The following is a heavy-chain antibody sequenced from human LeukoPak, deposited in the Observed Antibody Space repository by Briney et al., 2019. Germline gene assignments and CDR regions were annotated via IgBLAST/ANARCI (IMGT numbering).Heavy chain of an antibody. Sequence: GGSLRLSCAASGFTFSSYAMHWVRQAPGKGLEWVAVISYDGSNKYYADSEKGRFTISRDNSKNTLYLQMNSLRAEDTAVYYCARSGDYLDYWGQGTLVTVSS. D-gene: IGHD4-17*01. CDR1: GFTFSSYA. CDR3: ARSGDYLDY. CDR2: ISYDGSNK. J-gene: IGHJ4*02. V-gene: IGHV3-30-3*01.